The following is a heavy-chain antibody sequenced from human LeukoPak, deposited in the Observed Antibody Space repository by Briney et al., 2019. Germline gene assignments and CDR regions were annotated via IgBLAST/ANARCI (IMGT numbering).Heavy chain of an antibody. CDR3: ARGRTYYDILTGPFSYYFDY. Sequence: SETLSLTCAVYGGSFSGYYWSWIRQPPGKGLEWIGEINHSGSTNYNPSLRSRVTISVDTSKNQFSLKLSSVTAADTAVYYCARGRTYYDILTGPFSYYFDYWGQGTLVTVSS. J-gene: IGHJ4*02. D-gene: IGHD3-9*01. V-gene: IGHV4-34*01. CDR1: GGSFSGYY. CDR2: INHSGST.